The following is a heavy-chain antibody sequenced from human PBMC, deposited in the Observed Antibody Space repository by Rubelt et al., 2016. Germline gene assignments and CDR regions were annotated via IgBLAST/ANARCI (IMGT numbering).Heavy chain of an antibody. V-gene: IGHV1-18*01. CDR2: ISTYNGNT. Sequence: GRGLEWMGWISTYNGNTNYAQNFQGRVTMTTDTSTSTAYMELRSLRSDDTAVYYCARYYYDTTIYRYPSDYWGQGTLLTVSS. J-gene: IGHJ4*02. CDR3: ARYYYDTTIYRYPSDY. D-gene: IGHD3-22*01.